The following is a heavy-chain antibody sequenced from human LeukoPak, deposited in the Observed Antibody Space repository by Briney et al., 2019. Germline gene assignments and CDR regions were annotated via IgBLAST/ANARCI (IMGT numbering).Heavy chain of an antibody. CDR1: GFTSSTYS. Sequence: GGSLRLPCEVSGFTSSTYSMNWVRQAPGKGLEWVSSISSSSLYIYYADSVKGRFTISRGNAKNSLYLQMSSLRAEDTAVYFCARVWLRDYMDVWGKGTTVSVSS. CDR3: ARVWLRDYMDV. J-gene: IGHJ6*03. CDR2: ISSSSLYI. D-gene: IGHD5-12*01. V-gene: IGHV3-21*04.